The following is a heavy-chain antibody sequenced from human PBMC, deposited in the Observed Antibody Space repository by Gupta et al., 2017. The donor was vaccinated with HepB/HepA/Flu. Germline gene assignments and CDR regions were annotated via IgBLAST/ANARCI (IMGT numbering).Heavy chain of an antibody. CDR1: GFTFSNYA. CDR3: AKCEGSSGWFQSPFDY. V-gene: IGHV3-23*01. D-gene: IGHD6-19*01. CDR2: ISGSGGST. Sequence: EVQLLESGGGLVQPGGSLRLPCAASGFTFSNYAMNWVRQAPGKGLEWVSAISGSGGSTYYADSVKGRFTISRDNSKNTLYLQMNSLRAEDTAVYYCAKCEGSSGWFQSPFDYWGQGTLVTVSS. J-gene: IGHJ4*02.